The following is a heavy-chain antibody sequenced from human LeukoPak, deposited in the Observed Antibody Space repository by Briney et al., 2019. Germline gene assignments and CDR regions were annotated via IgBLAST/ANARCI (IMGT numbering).Heavy chain of an antibody. CDR3: SSIVASSSD. J-gene: IGHJ4*02. Sequence: GGSLSLSCAASGFTFSNYYISWSRNPQGKGQERVSYISSSGSTIYYADSLMGRLTISSDNAKNTQYLQMISLIAEATAVYYYSSIVASSSDWGQGSLVTV. CDR2: ISSSGSTI. D-gene: IGHD3-22*01. V-gene: IGHV3-11*04. CDR1: GFTFSNYY.